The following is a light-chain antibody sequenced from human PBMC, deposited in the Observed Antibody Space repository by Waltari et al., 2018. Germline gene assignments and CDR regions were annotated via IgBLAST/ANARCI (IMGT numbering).Light chain of an antibody. CDR3: QHYSSTWM. Sequence: DIVMTQSPDALAVSLGERATINCKSSQSVLYSSNNENYLSWYQQKPGQPPKLLIYWASIRESGVPDRFSGRGSGTDFTLTINSLQAEDVAVYYCQHYSSTWMFGQGTKVEIK. J-gene: IGKJ1*01. V-gene: IGKV4-1*01. CDR2: WAS. CDR1: QSVLYSSNNENY.